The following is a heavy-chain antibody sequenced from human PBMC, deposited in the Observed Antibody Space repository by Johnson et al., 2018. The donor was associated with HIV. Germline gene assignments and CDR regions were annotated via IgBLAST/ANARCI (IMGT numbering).Heavy chain of an antibody. D-gene: IGHD4-17*01. Sequence: QVQLVESGGGLVQPGRSLRLSCAASGFTFSSYAMHWVRQAPGKGLEWVAVISYDGSNKYYADSVKGRFTISRDNSKNTLYLQMNSLRAEDTAVYYCARGRIDDGADHAFDIWGQGTMVTVSS. CDR1: GFTFSSYA. J-gene: IGHJ3*02. CDR3: ARGRIDDGADHAFDI. CDR2: ISYDGSNK. V-gene: IGHV3-30*04.